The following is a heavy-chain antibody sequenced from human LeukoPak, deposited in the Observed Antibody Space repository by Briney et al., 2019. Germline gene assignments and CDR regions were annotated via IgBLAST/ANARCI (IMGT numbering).Heavy chain of an antibody. D-gene: IGHD1-7*01. CDR2: ISSSSYI. CDR3: ARDGELHSAFDI. J-gene: IGHJ3*02. Sequence: PGGSLRLSCAASGFTFSSYSMNWVRQAPGKGLEWVSSISSSSYIYYADSVKGRFTISRDNAKNSLYLQMNSLRAEDTAVYYCARDGELHSAFDIWGQGTMVTVSS. CDR1: GFTFSSYS. V-gene: IGHV3-21*01.